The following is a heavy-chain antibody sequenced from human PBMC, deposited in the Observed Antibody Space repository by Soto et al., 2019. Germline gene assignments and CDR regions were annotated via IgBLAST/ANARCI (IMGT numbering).Heavy chain of an antibody. CDR1: GGSISTGGYY. J-gene: IGHJ5*02. V-gene: IGHV4-31*03. Sequence: QVQLQESGPGLVKPSQTLSLTCTVPGGSISTGGYYWNWIRQHPGKGLEWIGYFYYSGSTYYNPSPXRXLTTSVTTSKTQFSLKPSSVTAAHTAVYYCARSVFPWGQGTLVTVSS. CDR3: ARSVFP. CDR2: FYYSGST.